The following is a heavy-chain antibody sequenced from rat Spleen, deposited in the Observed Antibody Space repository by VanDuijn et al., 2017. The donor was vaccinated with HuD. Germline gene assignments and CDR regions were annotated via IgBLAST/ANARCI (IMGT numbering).Heavy chain of an antibody. V-gene: IGHV5-29*01. D-gene: IGHD4-6*01. J-gene: IGHJ2*01. CDR1: GFTFTDFY. CDR2: ISYEGSST. Sequence: EVQLVESDGGLVQPGRSLKFSCAASGFTFTDFYMAWVRQAPTKGLEWVATISYEGSSTYYGDSVKGRFTISRDNAKSTLYLQMDGLRSEDTATYYCARHWGYWGQGVMVTVSS. CDR3: ARHWGY.